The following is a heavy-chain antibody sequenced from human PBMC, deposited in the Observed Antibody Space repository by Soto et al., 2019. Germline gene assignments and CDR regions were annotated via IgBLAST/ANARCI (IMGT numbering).Heavy chain of an antibody. CDR2: ISSSSSYI. Sequence: PGGSLRLSCAASGFTFSSYSMNWVRQAPGKGLEWVSSISSSSSYIHYADSVKGRFTISRDNAKNSLYLQMNSLRAEDTAVYYCASLVATGYWGQGTLVTVSS. V-gene: IGHV3-21*01. D-gene: IGHD5-12*01. J-gene: IGHJ4*02. CDR1: GFTFSSYS. CDR3: ASLVATGY.